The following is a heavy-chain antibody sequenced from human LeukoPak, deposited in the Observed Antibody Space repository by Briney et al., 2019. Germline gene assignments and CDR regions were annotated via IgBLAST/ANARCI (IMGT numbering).Heavy chain of an antibody. Sequence: GGSLRLSCAASGFTFSNYWMHWVRQAPGEGLVWVSRINSDGSSTTYADSVKGRFTISRDNAKNSLYLQMNSLRAEDTAVYYCARIGAGSSRDYWGQGTLVTVSS. D-gene: IGHD6-13*01. CDR1: GFTFSNYW. CDR2: INSDGSST. J-gene: IGHJ4*02. V-gene: IGHV3-74*01. CDR3: ARIGAGSSRDY.